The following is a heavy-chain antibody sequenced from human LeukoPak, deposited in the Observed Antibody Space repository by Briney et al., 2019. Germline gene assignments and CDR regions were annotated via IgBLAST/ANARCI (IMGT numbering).Heavy chain of an antibody. J-gene: IGHJ4*02. D-gene: IGHD6-19*01. CDR1: GGSFSGYY. V-gene: IGHV4-59*01. Sequence: SETLSLTCAVYGGSFSGYYWSWIRQPPGKGLEWIGYIYYSGSTNYNPSLKSRVTISVDTSKNQFSLKLSSVTAADTAVYYCARAVAPYYFDYWGQGTLVTVSS. CDR2: IYYSGST. CDR3: ARAVAPYYFDY.